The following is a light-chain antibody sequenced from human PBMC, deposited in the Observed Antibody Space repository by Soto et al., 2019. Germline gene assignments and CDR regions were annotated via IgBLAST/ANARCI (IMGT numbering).Light chain of an antibody. CDR2: QVN. CDR1: TSDIGASNF. Sequence: QSALTQPASVSGSPGQSVTISCTGTTSDIGASNFVSWYQQRPDKAPELMIYQVNRRPSGVSSRFSASKSGNTASLTISGLRAEDEGDYYCCSYAGSSNVFGTGTKLTVL. J-gene: IGLJ1*01. V-gene: IGLV2-14*03. CDR3: CSYAGSSNV.